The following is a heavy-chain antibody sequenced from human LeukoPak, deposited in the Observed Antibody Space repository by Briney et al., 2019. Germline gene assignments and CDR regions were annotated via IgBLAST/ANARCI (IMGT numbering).Heavy chain of an antibody. Sequence: GGSLRLSCAASGFTFSSWGMTWVRQAPGKGLEWVSSISGSDGGTYYADSVKGRFTISRDNSKNTLYLQMNSLRAEDTAIYYCAKRGPIYTSSPGNYFDYWGQGTLVTVSS. J-gene: IGHJ4*02. CDR2: ISGSDGGT. CDR3: AKRGPIYTSSPGNYFDY. D-gene: IGHD6-6*01. CDR1: GFTFSSWG. V-gene: IGHV3-23*01.